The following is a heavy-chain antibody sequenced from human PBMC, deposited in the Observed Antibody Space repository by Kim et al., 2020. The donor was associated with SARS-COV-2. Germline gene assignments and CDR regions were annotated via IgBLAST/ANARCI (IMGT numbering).Heavy chain of an antibody. D-gene: IGHD6-13*01. Sequence: LSLTCAASGFTFSNAWMSWVRQAPGKGLEWVGRIKSKTDGGTTDYAAPVKGRFTISRDDSKNTLYLQMNSLKTEDTAVYYCTTEGSWYAGGMDVWGQGTTVTVSS. CDR1: GFTFSNAW. CDR3: TTEGSWYAGGMDV. J-gene: IGHJ6*02. CDR2: IKSKTDGGTT. V-gene: IGHV3-15*01.